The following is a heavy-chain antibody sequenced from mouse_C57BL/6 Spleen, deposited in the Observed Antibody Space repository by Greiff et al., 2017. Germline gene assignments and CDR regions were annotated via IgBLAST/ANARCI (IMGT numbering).Heavy chain of an antibody. CDR1: GYTFTSYW. D-gene: IGHD1-1*01. CDR3: ARSDYYGSSYAMDY. CDR2: IDPSDSET. J-gene: IGHJ4*01. V-gene: IGHV1-52*01. Sequence: VQLQQPGAELVRPGSSVKLSCKASGYTFTSYWMHWVKQRPIQGLEWIGNIDPSDSETHYNQKFKGKATLTVDKSSSTAYMQLSSLTSEDAAVYYCARSDYYGSSYAMDYWGQGTSVTVSS.